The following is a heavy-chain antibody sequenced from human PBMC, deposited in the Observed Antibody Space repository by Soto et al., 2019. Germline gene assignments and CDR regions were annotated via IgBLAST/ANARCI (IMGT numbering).Heavy chain of an antibody. CDR2: ISSSGSTI. CDR3: ARDPAAVIDYYYGMDV. J-gene: IGHJ6*02. V-gene: IGHV3-11*01. Sequence: VGSLRLSCAASGFTFSDYYMSWIRQAPGKGLEWVSYISSSGSTIYYADSVKGRFTISRDNAKNSLYLQMNSLRAEDTAVYYCARDPAAVIDYYYGMDVWGQRTTVTVSS. CDR1: GFTFSDYY. D-gene: IGHD6-13*01.